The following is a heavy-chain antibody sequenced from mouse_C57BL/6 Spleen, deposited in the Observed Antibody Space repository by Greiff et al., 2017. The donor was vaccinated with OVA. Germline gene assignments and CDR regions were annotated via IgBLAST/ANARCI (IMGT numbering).Heavy chain of an antibody. CDR3: ARDAGDYDGLDY. D-gene: IGHD2-4*01. CDR1: GFTFSDFY. Sequence: EVMLVESGGGLVQSGRSLRLSCATSGFTFSDFYMEWVRQAPGKGLEWIAASRNKANDYTTEYSASVKGRFIVSRDTSQSILYLQMNALRAEDTAIYYCARDAGDYDGLDYWGQGTTLTVSS. CDR2: SRNKANDYTT. J-gene: IGHJ2*01. V-gene: IGHV7-1*01.